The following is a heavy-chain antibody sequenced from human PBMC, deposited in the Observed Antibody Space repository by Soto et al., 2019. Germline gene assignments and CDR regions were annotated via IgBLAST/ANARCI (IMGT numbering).Heavy chain of an antibody. Sequence: GGSLRLSCAASGFTFSSYSINWVRQAPGKGLEWVSSISSSSSYIYYADSVRGRFTISRDNAKTSLYLQMNSLTAGDTAVYYCARVRYTQGPNYYFDYWGQGAPVTVSS. J-gene: IGHJ4*02. CDR2: ISSSSSYI. D-gene: IGHD3-9*01. CDR3: ARVRYTQGPNYYFDY. CDR1: GFTFSSYS. V-gene: IGHV3-21*01.